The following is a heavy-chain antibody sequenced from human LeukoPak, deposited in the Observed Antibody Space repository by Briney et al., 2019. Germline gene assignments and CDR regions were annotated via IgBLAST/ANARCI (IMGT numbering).Heavy chain of an antibody. J-gene: IGHJ6*03. D-gene: IGHD2-15*01. Sequence: SETLSLTCAVYGVSFSGYYWSWIRQPPGKGLEGSGEINHSGSTNYNPSLKSRVTISVDTSKNQFSLKLSSVTAADTAVYYCGRDALVGYFSYYYMDVWGKGTTVTVSS. V-gene: IGHV4-34*01. CDR3: GRDALVGYFSYYYMDV. CDR1: GVSFSGYY. CDR2: INHSGST.